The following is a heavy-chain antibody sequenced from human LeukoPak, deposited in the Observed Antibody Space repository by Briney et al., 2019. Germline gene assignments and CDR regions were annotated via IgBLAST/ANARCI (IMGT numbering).Heavy chain of an antibody. Sequence: PGGSLRLSCAASGFTFSTFGINWVRQAPGKGLEWVSYISSSSSTIYYADSVKGRFTISRDNAKNSLSLQMNSLRAEDTAVYYCAREIYDSSGYYSLFDYWGQGTLVTVSS. CDR1: GFTFSTFG. CDR2: ISSSSSTI. J-gene: IGHJ4*02. V-gene: IGHV3-48*04. D-gene: IGHD3-22*01. CDR3: AREIYDSSGYYSLFDY.